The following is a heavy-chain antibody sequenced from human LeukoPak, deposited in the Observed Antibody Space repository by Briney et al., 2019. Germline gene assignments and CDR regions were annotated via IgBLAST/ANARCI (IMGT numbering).Heavy chain of an antibody. V-gene: IGHV1-2*02. CDR1: GYTFTGYY. CDR3: ARGSTSTGYFQH. Sequence: ASVKVSCKASGYTFTGYYMHWVRQAPGQGLEWMGWINPNSGGTNYAQKFQGRVTMTRDTSISTAYMEVSRLRSDDTAMYYCARGSTSTGYFQHWGQGTLVTVSS. D-gene: IGHD2-2*01. CDR2: INPNSGGT. J-gene: IGHJ1*01.